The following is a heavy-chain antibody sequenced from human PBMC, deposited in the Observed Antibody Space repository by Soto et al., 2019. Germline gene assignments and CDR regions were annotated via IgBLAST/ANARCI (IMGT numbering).Heavy chain of an antibody. CDR1: GDSVSSNSSA. J-gene: IGHJ5*02. CDR2: TYYRSKWYN. D-gene: IGHD6-19*01. Sequence: SQTLSLTCAISGDSVSSNSSAWNCIRQSPSRGLEWLGRTYYRSKWYNDYAVSVKSRITINPDTSKNQFSLQLNSVTPEDTAVYYCARTPKQWLANWFDPWGQGTLVTVSS. CDR3: ARTPKQWLANWFDP. V-gene: IGHV6-1*01.